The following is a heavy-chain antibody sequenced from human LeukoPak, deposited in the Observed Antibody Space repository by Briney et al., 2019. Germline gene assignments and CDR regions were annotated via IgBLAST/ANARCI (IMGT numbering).Heavy chain of an antibody. CDR2: IYPGDSDT. Sequence: PGESLKISCKGSGYSFTTYWIGWVRQMPGRGLEWMGIIYPGDSDTRYRPSFQGQVTISADQSISTAYLQWSSLKASDTAMYYCARQFRDSSGYYSYYFDYWGQGTLVTVSS. J-gene: IGHJ4*02. D-gene: IGHD3-22*01. CDR3: ARQFRDSSGYYSYYFDY. CDR1: GYSFTTYW. V-gene: IGHV5-51*01.